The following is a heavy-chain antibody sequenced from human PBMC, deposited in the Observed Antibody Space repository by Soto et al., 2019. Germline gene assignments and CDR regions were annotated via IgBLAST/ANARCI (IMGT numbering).Heavy chain of an antibody. Sequence: PGGSLRLSCAASGFTFSSYAMHWVRQAPGKGLEWVAVISYDGGNKYYADSVKGRFTISRDNSKNTLYLQMNSLRAEDTAVYYCARELGYYDSSGYYPPWFDPWGQGTLVTVSS. J-gene: IGHJ5*02. CDR2: ISYDGGNK. V-gene: IGHV3-30-3*01. D-gene: IGHD3-22*01. CDR3: ARELGYYDSSGYYPPWFDP. CDR1: GFTFSSYA.